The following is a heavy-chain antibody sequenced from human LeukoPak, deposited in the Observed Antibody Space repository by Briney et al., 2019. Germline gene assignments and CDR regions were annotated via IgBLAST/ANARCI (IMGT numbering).Heavy chain of an antibody. Sequence: GGSLRLSCAASGFTFRSYWMTWVRQYPGKGLEWVANIKQDGSETYYADSVRGRFTISRDNAKRSLYLQMNSLRAEDTAVYYCARDGELGSPADAFDIWGQGTMVTVSS. J-gene: IGHJ3*02. CDR3: ARDGELGSPADAFDI. CDR1: GFTFRSYW. V-gene: IGHV3-7*01. CDR2: IKQDGSET. D-gene: IGHD1-26*01.